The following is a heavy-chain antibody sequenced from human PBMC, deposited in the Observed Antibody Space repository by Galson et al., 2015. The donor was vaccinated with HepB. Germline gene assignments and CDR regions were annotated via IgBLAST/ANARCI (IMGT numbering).Heavy chain of an antibody. CDR1: GFTFSRYG. V-gene: IGHV3-33*01. J-gene: IGHJ6*03. CDR2: IWYDGSNK. D-gene: IGHD2-15*01. CDR3: ARDKPHCSGGSCVRSYYYYYMDV. Sequence: SLRLSCAASGFTFSRYGMHWVRQAPGKGLEWVAVIWYDGSNKYYADSVKGRFTISRDNSKNTLYLQMNSLRAEDTAVYYCARDKPHCSGGSCVRSYYYYYMDVWGKGTTVTVSS.